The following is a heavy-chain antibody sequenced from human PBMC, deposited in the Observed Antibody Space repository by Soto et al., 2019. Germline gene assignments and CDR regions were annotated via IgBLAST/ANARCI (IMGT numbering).Heavy chain of an antibody. Sequence: SETLSLTCTVSGDSISSTSYFWGWIRQPPGKGLEWIGSIYYSGSTYYNPSLESRVTISVDMSKNQFSLKLRSVTATDTAVYYCARLLWLFDYWGQGTLVTVSS. J-gene: IGHJ4*02. CDR3: ARLLWLFDY. D-gene: IGHD5-12*01. V-gene: IGHV4-39*01. CDR2: IYYSGST. CDR1: GDSISSTSYF.